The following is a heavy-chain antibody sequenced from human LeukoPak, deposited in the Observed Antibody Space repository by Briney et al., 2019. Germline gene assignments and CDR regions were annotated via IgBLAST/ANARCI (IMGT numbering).Heavy chain of an antibody. CDR2: IYYSGST. J-gene: IGHJ5*02. D-gene: IGHD2-8*01. Sequence: KTSETLSLTCTVSGDSISSYYWSWIRQPPGKGLEWIGYIYYSGSTNYNPSLKSRVTISVDTSKNQFSLNLSSVTAADTAVYYCAREGDKYANWFDTWGQGTLVTVSS. V-gene: IGHV4-59*01. CDR3: AREGDKYANWFDT. CDR1: GDSISSYY.